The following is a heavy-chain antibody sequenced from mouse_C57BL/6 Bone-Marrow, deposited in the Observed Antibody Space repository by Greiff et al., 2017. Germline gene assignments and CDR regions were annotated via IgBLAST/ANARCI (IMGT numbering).Heavy chain of an antibody. D-gene: IGHD1-1*01. CDR3: ATAYYVSSYVWYFDV. V-gene: IGHV1-7*01. Sequence: QVQLQQSGAELAKPGASVKLSCKASGYTFTSYWMHWVKQRPGQGLEWIGYINPSSGYTKYNQKFKDKATLTADKSSSTAYMQLSSLTYEDSAVYYCATAYYVSSYVWYFDVWGTGTTVTVSS. CDR2: INPSSGYT. J-gene: IGHJ1*03. CDR1: GYTFTSYW.